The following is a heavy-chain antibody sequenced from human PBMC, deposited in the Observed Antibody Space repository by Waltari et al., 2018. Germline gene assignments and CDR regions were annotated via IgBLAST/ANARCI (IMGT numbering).Heavy chain of an antibody. J-gene: IGHJ3*01. CDR2: ISYSGAT. CDR3: STYIGASIGTAAFDV. D-gene: IGHD3-16*01. V-gene: IGHV4-39*01. Sequence: QLHLQESGPGLVKPSDTLSVTCSVSGDSITSNRHYGAWIRQPPGKGLEWTATISYSGATYNNPSLKSRVTISVDTSKNQFSLKLSSVTAADTAVYYGSTYIGASIGTAAFDVWGQGTMVTVSS. CDR1: GDSITSNRHY.